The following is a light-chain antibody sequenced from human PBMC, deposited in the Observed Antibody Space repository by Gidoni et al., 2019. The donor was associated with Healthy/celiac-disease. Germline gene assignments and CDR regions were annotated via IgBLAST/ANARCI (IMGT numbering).Light chain of an antibody. CDR1: QSVSSSY. J-gene: IGKJ5*01. CDR3: QQYGSSPPIT. Sequence: IAFTQSPGTLSLSPGERATLSGRASQSVSSSYLAWYQQKPGQAPRLLIYGASSRATGIPDRFSGSGSGTDFTLTISRLEPEDFAVYYCQQYGSSPPITFGQGTRLEIK. V-gene: IGKV3-20*01. CDR2: GAS.